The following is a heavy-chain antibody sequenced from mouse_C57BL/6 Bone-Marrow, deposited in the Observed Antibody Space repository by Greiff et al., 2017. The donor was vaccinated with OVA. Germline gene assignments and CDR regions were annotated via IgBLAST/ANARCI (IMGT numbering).Heavy chain of an antibody. Sequence: DVHLVASEGGLVQPGSSMKLSCTASGFTFSDYYMAWVRQVPEKGLEWVANINYDGSSTYYLDSLTSRFIISRDNAKNILYLQMSSLKSEDTATYYCAREITTVVARYFDVWGTGTTVTVSS. J-gene: IGHJ1*03. CDR2: INYDGSST. CDR1: GFTFSDYY. CDR3: AREITTVVARYFDV. V-gene: IGHV5-16*01. D-gene: IGHD1-1*01.